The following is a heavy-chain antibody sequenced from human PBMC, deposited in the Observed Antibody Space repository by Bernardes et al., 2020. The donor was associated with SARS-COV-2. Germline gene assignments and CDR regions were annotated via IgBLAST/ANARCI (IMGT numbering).Heavy chain of an antibody. Sequence: SETLSLTCTVSGGSISSYYWSWIRQSPGKGLEWIGNLYNTESTTYNPSLKSRVTISADTSKNQFSLKLSSVTAADTAVYYCARGWCSGGRCYSTDWFDPWGQGTLVTVSS. J-gene: IGHJ5*02. D-gene: IGHD2-15*01. V-gene: IGHV4-59*01. CDR3: ARGWCSGGRCYSTDWFDP. CDR2: LYNTEST. CDR1: GGSISSYY.